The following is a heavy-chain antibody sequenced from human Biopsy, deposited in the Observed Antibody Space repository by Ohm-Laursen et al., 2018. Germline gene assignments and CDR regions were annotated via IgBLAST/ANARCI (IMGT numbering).Heavy chain of an antibody. Sequence: SLRLSCSASGFTFSASWMSWVRQAPGKGLEWVANINPDGSVKYFADSVKGRFTISRDNAENSMYLQMSSLTVDDTAVYYCARDERWGQGTLVTVFS. D-gene: IGHD5-24*01. CDR1: GFTFSASW. J-gene: IGHJ4*02. CDR2: INPDGSVK. V-gene: IGHV3-7*01. CDR3: ARDER.